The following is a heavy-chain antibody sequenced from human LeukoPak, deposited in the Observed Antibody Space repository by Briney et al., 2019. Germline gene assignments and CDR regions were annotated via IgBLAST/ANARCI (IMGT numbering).Heavy chain of an antibody. V-gene: IGHV1-2*06. Sequence: ASVKVSCKASGYTFTGYYMHWVRQAPGQGLEWMGRINPNSGGTNYAQKFQGRVTMTRDTSVSTAYMELSRLRSDDAAVHYCARDGYYDSSGYWWGQGTLVTVSS. CDR2: INPNSGGT. CDR3: ARDGYYDSSGYW. J-gene: IGHJ4*02. D-gene: IGHD3-22*01. CDR1: GYTFTGYY.